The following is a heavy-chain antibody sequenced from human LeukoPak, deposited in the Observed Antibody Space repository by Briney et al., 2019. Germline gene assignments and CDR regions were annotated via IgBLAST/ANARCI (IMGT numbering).Heavy chain of an antibody. Sequence: ASVKVSCKASGYTFTGYYMHWVRQAPGQGLEWMGWINPNSGGTNYAQKFQGRVTMTRDTSISTAYMELSRLRSDDTALYYCAKLIGDGGYSSVHWGQGTLVTVSS. V-gene: IGHV1-2*02. CDR2: INPNSGGT. CDR1: GYTFTGYY. CDR3: AKLIGDGGYSSVH. D-gene: IGHD6-19*01. J-gene: IGHJ4*02.